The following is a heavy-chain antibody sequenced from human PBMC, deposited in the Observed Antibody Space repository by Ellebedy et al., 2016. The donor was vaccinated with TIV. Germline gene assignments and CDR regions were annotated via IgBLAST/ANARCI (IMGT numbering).Heavy chain of an antibody. Sequence: ASVKVSCKASGGTFSSYAISWVRQAPGQGLEWMGGIIPIFGTANYAQKFQGRVTITADESTSTAYMELSSLRSEDTAVYYCATGYCSGGSCYQPPLYGMDVWGQGTTVTVSS. D-gene: IGHD2-15*01. V-gene: IGHV1-69*13. CDR2: IIPIFGTA. CDR1: GGTFSSYA. CDR3: ATGYCSGGSCYQPPLYGMDV. J-gene: IGHJ6*02.